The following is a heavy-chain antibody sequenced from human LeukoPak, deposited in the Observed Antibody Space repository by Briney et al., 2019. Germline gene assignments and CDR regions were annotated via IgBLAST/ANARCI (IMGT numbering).Heavy chain of an antibody. CDR2: ISGSGGST. CDR1: GFTFSSYA. CDR3: AKTTSGRWLQL. J-gene: IGHJ4*02. V-gene: IGHV3-23*01. D-gene: IGHD5-24*01. Sequence: GGSLRLSCAASGFTFSSYAMSWVRQAPGKGLEWVSAISGSGGSTYYADSVKGRFTISRDSSKNTLYLQMNSLRAEDTAVYYCAKTTSGRWLQLWGQGTLVTVSS.